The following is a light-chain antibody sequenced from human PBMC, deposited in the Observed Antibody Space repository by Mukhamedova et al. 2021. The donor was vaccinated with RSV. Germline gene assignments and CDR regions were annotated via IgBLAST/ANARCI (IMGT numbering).Light chain of an antibody. CDR3: QQLQGYPLT. CDR2: GAS. V-gene: IGKV1-9*01. Sequence: GIATFLAWYQQKPGKAPKLLIYGASTLQSGVPSRFSGSGSVTEFTLTITSLQPEDVATYYCQQLQGYPLTFGGGTKVEIK. J-gene: IGKJ4*01. CDR1: GIATF.